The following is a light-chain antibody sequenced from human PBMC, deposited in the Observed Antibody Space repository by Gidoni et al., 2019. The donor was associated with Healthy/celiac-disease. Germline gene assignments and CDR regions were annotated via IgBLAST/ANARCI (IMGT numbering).Light chain of an antibody. J-gene: IGKJ4*01. V-gene: IGKV2-28*01. CDR1: QSLLHSNGYNY. CDR2: LGS. CDR3: MQALQTPLT. Sequence: SLPVTPGEPASISCRSSQSLLHSNGYNYLDWYLQKPGQSPQLLIYLGSNRASGVPDRFSGSGSGTDFTLKISRVEAEDVGVYYCMQALQTPLTFGGXTKVEIK.